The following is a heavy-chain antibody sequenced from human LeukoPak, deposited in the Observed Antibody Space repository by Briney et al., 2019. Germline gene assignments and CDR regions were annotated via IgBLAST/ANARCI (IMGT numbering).Heavy chain of an antibody. CDR1: GFTFSSYE. CDR2: ISSSGSTI. CDR3: AKVGTTVTTHYYYMDV. V-gene: IGHV3-48*03. D-gene: IGHD4-17*01. J-gene: IGHJ6*03. Sequence: GGSLRLSCAASGFTFSSYEMNWVRQAPGKGLEWVSYISSSGSTIYYADSVKGRFTISRDNSKNTLYLQMNSLRAEDTAVYYCAKVGTTVTTHYYYMDVWGKGTTVTISS.